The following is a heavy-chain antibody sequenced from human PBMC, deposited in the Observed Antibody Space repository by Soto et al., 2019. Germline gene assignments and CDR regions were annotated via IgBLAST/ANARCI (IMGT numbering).Heavy chain of an antibody. CDR1: GFTFSSYD. Sequence: EVQLVESGGGLIQPGGSLRLSCAASGFTFSSYDMHWVRQAAGKGLEWVSGIGSAGDTYYQCSVKGRFTISRENAKKSLYLQMNSLRAGDTALYYCARGWLATGGSLSYMDVWGKGTTVTVSS. D-gene: IGHD6-13*01. V-gene: IGHV3-13*01. CDR3: ARGWLATGGSLSYMDV. J-gene: IGHJ6*03. CDR2: IGSAGDT.